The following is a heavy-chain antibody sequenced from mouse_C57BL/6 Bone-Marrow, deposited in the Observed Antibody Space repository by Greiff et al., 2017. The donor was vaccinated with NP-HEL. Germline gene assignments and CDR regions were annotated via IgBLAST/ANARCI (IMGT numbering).Heavy chain of an antibody. Sequence: VQLQQSGPELVKPGASVKMSCKASGYTFTDYNMHWVKQSHGKSLEWIGYINPNNGGTSYNQKFKGKATLTVNKSSSTAYMELRSLTSEDSAVYYCARWGDGYYVPWFAYWGQGTLVTVSA. J-gene: IGHJ3*01. D-gene: IGHD2-3*01. CDR2: INPNNGGT. V-gene: IGHV1-22*01. CDR1: GYTFTDYN. CDR3: ARWGDGYYVPWFAY.